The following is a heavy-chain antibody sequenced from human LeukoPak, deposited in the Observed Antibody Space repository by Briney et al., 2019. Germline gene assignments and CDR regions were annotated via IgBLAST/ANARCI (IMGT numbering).Heavy chain of an antibody. V-gene: IGHV3-48*04. CDR1: GFTFSSYS. J-gene: IGHJ4*02. CDR3: ARVPPGYDSYYYFDY. CDR2: ISSSSSTI. D-gene: IGHD3-10*01. Sequence: GGSLRLSCAASGFTFSSYSMNWVRQAPGKGLEWVSYISSSSSTIYYADSVKGRFTISRDNAKNSLYLQMNSLRAEVTAVYYCARVPPGYDSYYYFDYWGQGSLVTVSS.